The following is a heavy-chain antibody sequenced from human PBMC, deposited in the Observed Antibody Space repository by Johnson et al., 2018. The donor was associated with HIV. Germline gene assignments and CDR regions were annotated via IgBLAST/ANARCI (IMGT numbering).Heavy chain of an antibody. V-gene: IGHV3-30*04. J-gene: IGHJ3*02. CDR3: ARDPTIAWDLKGDAFDI. D-gene: IGHD1-26*01. CDR1: VFTFSSYA. CDR2: ISYDGSDK. Sequence: QVQLVESGGGVVQPGRSLRLSCAASVFTFSSYAFHWVRQAPAKGLEWVAAISYDGSDKYHADSVKGRFTISRDNAKNSLYLQMNSLRAEDTALYYCARDPTIAWDLKGDAFDIWGQGTMVTVSS.